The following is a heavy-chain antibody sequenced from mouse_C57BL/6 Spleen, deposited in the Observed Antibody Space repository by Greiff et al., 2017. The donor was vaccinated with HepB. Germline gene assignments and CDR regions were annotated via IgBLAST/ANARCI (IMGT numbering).Heavy chain of an antibody. CDR2: FYPGSGSI. J-gene: IGHJ1*03. CDR3: ARHEGRHYYGSSYGYFDV. CDR1: GYTFTEYT. D-gene: IGHD1-1*01. Sequence: QVQLQQSGAELVKPGASVKLSCKASGYTFTEYTIHWVKQRSGQGLEWIGWFYPGSGSIKYNEKFKDKATLTADKSSSTVYMELSRLTSEDSAVYFCARHEGRHYYGSSYGYFDVWGTVTTVTVSS. V-gene: IGHV1-62-2*01.